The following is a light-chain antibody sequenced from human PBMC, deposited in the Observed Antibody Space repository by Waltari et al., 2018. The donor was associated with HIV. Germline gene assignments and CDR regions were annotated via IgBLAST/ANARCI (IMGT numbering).Light chain of an antibody. CDR1: VLAQQF. V-gene: IGLV3-25*03. CDR3: QSADTSGTSVL. J-gene: IGLJ2*01. CDR2: KDT. Sequence: SSDLTQSPSLSVSPGQTAKITCSGVVLAQQFAFWYHRKPGQAPLLLIYKDTERPSKIPERFSASTSGTTVTLTISGVRAEDEAEYFCQSADTSGTSVLFGGGTTLTVL.